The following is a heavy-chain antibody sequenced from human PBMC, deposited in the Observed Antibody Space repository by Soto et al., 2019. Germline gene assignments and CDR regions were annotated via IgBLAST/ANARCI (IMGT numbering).Heavy chain of an antibody. V-gene: IGHV3-15*07. CDR3: SSVSCNTIIGVLFAY. Sequence: GGSLRLSCAASGFTFSKAWINWVRQAPGKGLEWVGRIKSKTDGGTTDFAAPVKGRFAISRDDSKNMVYLQMNSLKTENTGIFYFSSVSCNTIIGVLFAYWGHGTRVTVSS. CDR1: GFTFSKAW. D-gene: IGHD3-10*01. J-gene: IGHJ4*01. CDR2: IKSKTDGGTT.